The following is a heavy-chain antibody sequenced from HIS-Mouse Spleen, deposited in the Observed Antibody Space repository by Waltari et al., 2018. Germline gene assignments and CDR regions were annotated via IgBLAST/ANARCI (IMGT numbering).Heavy chain of an antibody. D-gene: IGHD6-6*01. J-gene: IGHJ4*02. CDR2: INPNSGGT. V-gene: IGHV1-2*02. CDR3: ARASYSSSSAFDY. CDR1: GYPFTGYY. Sequence: QVQLVQSGAEVKKPGASVKVSCKASGYPFTGYYMHWVRPAPGQGLEWMGWINPNSGGTNYAQKFQGRVTMTRDTSISTAYMEMSRLRSDDTAVYYCARASYSSSSAFDYWGQGTLVTVSS.